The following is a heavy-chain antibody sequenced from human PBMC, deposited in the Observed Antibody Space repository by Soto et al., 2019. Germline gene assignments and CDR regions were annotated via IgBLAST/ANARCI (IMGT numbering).Heavy chain of an antibody. CDR3: ARDYYRFNSGYGFSMDV. D-gene: IGHD5-12*01. Sequence: GGSLSLSCAASGFHFTSYAMTWVRRPPGKGLEWVSAISGNGAVTYYADSVKGRFTVSRDNSKNTLYLQMNSLRAEDTAVYYCARDYYRFNSGYGFSMDVWGQGTTVTVSS. CDR1: GFHFTSYA. CDR2: ISGNGAVT. V-gene: IGHV3-23*01. J-gene: IGHJ6*02.